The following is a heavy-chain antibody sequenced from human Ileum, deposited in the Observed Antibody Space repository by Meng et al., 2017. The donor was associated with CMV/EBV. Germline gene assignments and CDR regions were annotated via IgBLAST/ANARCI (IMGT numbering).Heavy chain of an antibody. Sequence: QVQLTGSGPGLVKPSETLSPTGGVSGGSISSYYWSWIRQPAGKGLEWIGRIYISGRTNYNPSLKSRVTMSVDTSKNQFSLNLSSVTAADTAVYYCARGRATAFQSLDQDYFDYWGQGTLVTVSS. J-gene: IGHJ4*02. CDR1: GGSISSYY. D-gene: IGHD5-12*01. V-gene: IGHV4-4*07. CDR2: IYISGRT. CDR3: ARGRATAFQSLDQDYFDY.